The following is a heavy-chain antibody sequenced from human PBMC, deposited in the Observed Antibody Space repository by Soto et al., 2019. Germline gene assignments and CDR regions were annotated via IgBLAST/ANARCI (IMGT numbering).Heavy chain of an antibody. Sequence: SETLSLTCTVSGGSISSSSYYWGWIRQPPGKGLEWIGSIYYSGSTYYNPSLKSRVTISVDTSKNQFSLKLSSVTAADTAVYYCARLAYYDTKGPYNWFDPWGQGTLVTVSS. V-gene: IGHV4-39*01. J-gene: IGHJ5*02. CDR1: GGSISSSSYY. CDR2: IYYSGST. D-gene: IGHD3-22*01. CDR3: ARLAYYDTKGPYNWFDP.